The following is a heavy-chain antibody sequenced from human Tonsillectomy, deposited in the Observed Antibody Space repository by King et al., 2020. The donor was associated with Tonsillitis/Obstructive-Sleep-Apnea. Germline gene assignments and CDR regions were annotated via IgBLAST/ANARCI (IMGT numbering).Heavy chain of an antibody. CDR3: ARGALRGTDDAFDI. V-gene: IGHV4-34*01. Sequence: VQLQQWGAGLLKPSETLSLTCAVYGGSFSGYYWGWIRQPPGKGLEWIGEINHSGSTNYNPSLKSRVTISVDTSKNQFSLKLSSVTAADTAVYYCARGALRGTDDAFDIWGQGTMVTVSS. CDR2: INHSGST. J-gene: IGHJ3*02. D-gene: IGHD1-1*01. CDR1: GGSFSGYY.